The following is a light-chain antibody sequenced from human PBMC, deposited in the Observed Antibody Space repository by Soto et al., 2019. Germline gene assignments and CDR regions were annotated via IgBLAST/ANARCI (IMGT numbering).Light chain of an antibody. Sequence: QSVLTQPPSVSAAPGQKVTISCSGSTSNIGNNYVSWFQQLPGTAPKLIIYQSNRRPSGIPDRFSGSKSGTSATLGITGLQTGDEADYYCGSWDHSVSGYVFGTGTKVTV. V-gene: IGLV1-51*02. CDR1: TSNIGNNY. CDR3: GSWDHSVSGYV. J-gene: IGLJ1*01. CDR2: QSN.